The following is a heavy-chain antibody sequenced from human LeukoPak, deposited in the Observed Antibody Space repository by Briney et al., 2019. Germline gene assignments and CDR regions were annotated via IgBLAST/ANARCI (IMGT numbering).Heavy chain of an antibody. CDR3: AREFEGSASGAGY. Sequence: PGGSLRLSCAASGFTFSRYSMNLVRQAPGKGLEWVSSMSVSSGLIYYADSVKGRFTVSRDNAKNSLYLQMNSLRADDTAVYYCAREFEGSASGAGYWGRGTLVTVSS. CDR2: MSVSSGLI. D-gene: IGHD3-16*01. V-gene: IGHV3-21*01. CDR1: GFTFSRYS. J-gene: IGHJ4*02.